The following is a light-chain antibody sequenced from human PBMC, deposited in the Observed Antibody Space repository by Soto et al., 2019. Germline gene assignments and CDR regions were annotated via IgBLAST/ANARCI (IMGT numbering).Light chain of an antibody. Sequence: EIVMTQSPATSSVSPGERVTLSRRARQSVGSNLAWYQQKPGQAPRLLIYGASTRATGTTARFSGSGSETEFTLTNSSLQAEDSAVYFCQQYNNWPTWTFGQGTKVDIK. J-gene: IGKJ1*01. CDR3: QQYNNWPTWT. CDR1: QSVGSN. V-gene: IGKV3-15*01. CDR2: GAS.